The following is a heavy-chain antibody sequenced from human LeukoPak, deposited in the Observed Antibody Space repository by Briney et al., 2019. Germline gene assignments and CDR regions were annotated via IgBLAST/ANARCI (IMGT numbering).Heavy chain of an antibody. V-gene: IGHV4-61*02. D-gene: IGHD6-6*01. CDR1: GGSISSDGYY. CDR3: ARDLPIAARPNAFDI. J-gene: IGHJ3*02. Sequence: SETLSLTCTVSGGSISSDGYYWSWIRQPAGKGLEWIGRFYTSGSTNYNPSLKSRVTMSVDTSKNQFSLNLNSVTAADTAVYYCARDLPIAARPNAFDIWDQGTVDTVSS. CDR2: FYTSGST.